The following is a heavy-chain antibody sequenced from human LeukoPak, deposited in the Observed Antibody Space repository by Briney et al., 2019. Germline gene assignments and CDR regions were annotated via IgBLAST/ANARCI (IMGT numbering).Heavy chain of an antibody. CDR1: GGSFSRYY. CDR3: TRGPTISETGYFDF. CDR2: IDHRGDT. Sequence: SETLSLTCAVYGGSFSRYYWSGIRQSPGKGLEWIAEIDHRGDTNYNPSVKSRVTISVDTSKNQFSLKVRSLSAADTAVYYCTRGPTISETGYFDFWGQGTLVTVSS. D-gene: IGHD1-1*01. V-gene: IGHV4-34*01. J-gene: IGHJ4*03.